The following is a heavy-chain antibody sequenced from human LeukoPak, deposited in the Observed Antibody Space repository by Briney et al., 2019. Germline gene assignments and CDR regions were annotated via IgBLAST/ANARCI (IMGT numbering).Heavy chain of an antibody. CDR3: ARSSGVVPHMDV. V-gene: IGHV4-59*01. Sequence: SETLSLTCTVSGGSISSYYWSWIRQPPRKGVEWIGYIYYSGSTNYNPSLKSRVTISVDTSKNQFSLKLSSVTATDTAVCYCARSSGVVPHMDVWGKGTTVTVSS. D-gene: IGHD3-10*01. CDR1: GGSISSYY. CDR2: IYYSGST. J-gene: IGHJ6*03.